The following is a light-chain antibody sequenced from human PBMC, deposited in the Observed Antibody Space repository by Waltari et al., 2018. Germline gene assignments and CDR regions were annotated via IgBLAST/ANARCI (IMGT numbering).Light chain of an antibody. CDR2: ANN. J-gene: IGLJ3*02. V-gene: IGLV1-40*01. CDR1: SSNLGAGFD. CDR3: QTYDSTLNGVWV. Sequence: QSVLTQPPSVSGAPGQRVTISCTGSSSNLGAGFDVNWFQQLPGTAPRLLIYANNNRPSGVPDRFSGSRSGASASLGITGLQAEDEADYYCQTYDSTLNGVWVFGGGTKLTVL.